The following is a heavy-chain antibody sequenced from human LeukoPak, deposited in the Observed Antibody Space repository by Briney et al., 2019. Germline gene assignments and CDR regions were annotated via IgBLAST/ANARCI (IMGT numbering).Heavy chain of an antibody. D-gene: IGHD3-9*01. V-gene: IGHV4-34*01. CDR1: GGSFSGYY. Sequence: PSETLSLTCAVYGGSFSGYYWSWIRQPPGKGLEWIGEINHSGSTNYNPSLKSRVTISVDTSKNQFSLKLSSVTAADTAVYYCASHATINDILTGYSWNWFDPWGQGTLVTVSS. CDR3: ASHATINDILTGYSWNWFDP. CDR2: INHSGST. J-gene: IGHJ5*02.